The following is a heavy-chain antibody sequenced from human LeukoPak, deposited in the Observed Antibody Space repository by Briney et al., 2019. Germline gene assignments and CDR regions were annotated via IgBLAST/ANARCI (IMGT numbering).Heavy chain of an antibody. Sequence: KPSETLSLTCTVSGGSISSYYWSWIRQPAGKGLEWIGRIYTSGSTNYNPSLKSRVTISVDKSKNQFSLKLSSVTAADTSVYYCARGAAKKAFDIWGQGTMVTVSS. J-gene: IGHJ3*02. V-gene: IGHV4-4*07. CDR1: GGSISSYY. CDR3: ARGAAKKAFDI. D-gene: IGHD2-15*01. CDR2: IYTSGST.